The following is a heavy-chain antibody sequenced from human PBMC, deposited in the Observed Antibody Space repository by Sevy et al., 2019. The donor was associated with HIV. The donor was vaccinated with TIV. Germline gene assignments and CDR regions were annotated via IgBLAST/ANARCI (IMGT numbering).Heavy chain of an antibody. Sequence: GGSLRLSCAASGFTFSNAWMSWVRQAPGKGLEWVGRIKSKTDGGTTDYAAPVKGRFTISRDDSKNTLHLQMNSLKTEDTAVYYCTTGAITMIVVVHYGMDVWGQGTTVTVSS. J-gene: IGHJ6*02. CDR3: TTGAITMIVVVHYGMDV. D-gene: IGHD3-22*01. V-gene: IGHV3-15*01. CDR1: GFTFSNAW. CDR2: IKSKTDGGTT.